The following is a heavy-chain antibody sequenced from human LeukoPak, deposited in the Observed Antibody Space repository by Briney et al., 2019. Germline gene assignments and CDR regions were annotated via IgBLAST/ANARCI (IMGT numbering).Heavy chain of an antibody. D-gene: IGHD3-16*02. CDR3: ARDAGRSTFGGVIVPPYFDY. CDR1: GGTFSSYT. V-gene: IGHV1-69*04. CDR2: IISILGIA. Sequence: ASVKVSCEASGGTFSSYTISWVRQAPGQGLEWMGRIISILGIANYAQKFQGRVTITADKSTSTAYMELSSLRSEDTAVYYCARDAGRSTFGGVIVPPYFDYWGQGTLVTVSS. J-gene: IGHJ4*02.